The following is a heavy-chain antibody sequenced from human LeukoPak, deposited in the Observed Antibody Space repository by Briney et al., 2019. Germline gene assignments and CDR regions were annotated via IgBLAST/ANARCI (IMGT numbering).Heavy chain of an antibody. CDR2: IKSRADGGTT. Sequence: GGSLRLSCAASGFSVINAWMSWVRQAPGQGLEWVGRIKSRADGGTTGYAAPVEGRFSISRDDSENTLYLQMKSLQIDDTALYLCLNFPGRWGQGTLVTVSS. CDR1: GFSVINAW. J-gene: IGHJ4*02. D-gene: IGHD1-26*01. V-gene: IGHV3-15*05. CDR3: LNFPGR.